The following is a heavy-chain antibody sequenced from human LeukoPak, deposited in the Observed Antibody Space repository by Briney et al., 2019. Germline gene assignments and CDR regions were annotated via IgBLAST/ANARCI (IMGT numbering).Heavy chain of an antibody. J-gene: IGHJ4*02. CDR2: ISYDGTNK. V-gene: IGHV3-30*18. CDR1: GFTFNSYG. Sequence: GGSLRLSCAASGFTFNSYGMHWVRQVPGKGLEWVAIISYDGTNKYYADSVKGRFTISRDNSKNTLYLQMNSLRAKDTAVYYCAKTGSVRGSYWGQGTLVTVSS. CDR3: AKTGSVRGSY. D-gene: IGHD3-10*01.